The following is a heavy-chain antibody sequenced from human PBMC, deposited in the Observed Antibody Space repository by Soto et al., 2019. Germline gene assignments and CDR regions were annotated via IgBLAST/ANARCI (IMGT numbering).Heavy chain of an antibody. V-gene: IGHV1-69*12. CDR2: IIPIFGTA. Sequence: QVQLVQSGAEVKKPGSSVKVSCKASGCTCSSYAISWVRQAPGQGLEWMGGIIPIFGTANYAQKFQGRVTITADESTSTAYMERSSLRSEDTAVYYCANQRGYSYGSFDYWGQGTLVTVSS. CDR3: ANQRGYSYGSFDY. D-gene: IGHD5-18*01. CDR1: GCTCSSYA. J-gene: IGHJ4*02.